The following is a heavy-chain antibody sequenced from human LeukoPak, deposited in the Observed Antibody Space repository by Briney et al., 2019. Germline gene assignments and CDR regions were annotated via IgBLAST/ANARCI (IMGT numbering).Heavy chain of an antibody. D-gene: IGHD1-26*01. CDR3: AKDTFVELSYLHH. J-gene: IGHJ4*02. CDR2: ISGATYRT. CDR1: GLNFSGYA. V-gene: IGHV3-23*01. Sequence: GGSLRLSCGASGLNFSGYAMSWVRQAPGKGLQWDSAISGATYRTYYADSVRGRFTISRDTSKNTLYLQMNNLRAEDTAIYYCAKDTFVELSYLHHWGQGTLVTVSS.